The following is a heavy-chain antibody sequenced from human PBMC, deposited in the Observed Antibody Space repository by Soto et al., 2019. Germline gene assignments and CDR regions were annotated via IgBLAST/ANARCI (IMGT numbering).Heavy chain of an antibody. V-gene: IGHV4-59*01. D-gene: IGHD5-12*01. Sequence: SETLSLTCTGSGGSISSYYWSWIRQPPGKGLEWIGYIYYSGSTNYNPSLKSRVTISVDTSKNQFSLKLSSVTAADTAVYYCAVNRDGYNLYYFDYWGQGTLVTVSS. CDR1: GGSISSYY. J-gene: IGHJ4*02. CDR2: IYYSGST. CDR3: AVNRDGYNLYYFDY.